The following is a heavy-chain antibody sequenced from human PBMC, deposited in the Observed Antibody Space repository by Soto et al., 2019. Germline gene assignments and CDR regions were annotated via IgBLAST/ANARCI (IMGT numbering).Heavy chain of an antibody. CDR3: AKAGQVAGTRRRGYYFDE. D-gene: IGHD6-19*01. V-gene: IGHV3-23*01. CDR2: ISGSGGST. J-gene: IGHJ4*02. CDR1: GFTFSSYA. Sequence: PGGSLRLSCAASGFTFSSYAMSWVRQAPGKGLEWVSAISGSGGSTYYADSVKGRFTISRDNSKNTLYLQMNSLRAEDTAVYYCAKAGQVAGTRRRGYYFDEWGQGTLVTVSS.